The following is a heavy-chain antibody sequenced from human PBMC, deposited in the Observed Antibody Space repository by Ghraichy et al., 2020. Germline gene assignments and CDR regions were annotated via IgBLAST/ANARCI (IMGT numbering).Heavy chain of an antibody. V-gene: IGHV1-2*04. J-gene: IGHJ4*02. D-gene: IGHD2-15*01. Sequence: ASVKVSCKASGYTFTGYYMHWVRQAPGQGLEWMGWINPNSGGTNYAQKFQGWVTMTRDTSISTAYMELSRLKSDDTAVYYCARAPLGGFGGHLFDYWGQGTLVTVSS. CDR3: ARAPLGGFGGHLFDY. CDR1: GYTFTGYY. CDR2: INPNSGGT.